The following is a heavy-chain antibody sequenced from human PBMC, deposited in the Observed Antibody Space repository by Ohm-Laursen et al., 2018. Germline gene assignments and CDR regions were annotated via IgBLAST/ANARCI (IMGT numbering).Heavy chain of an antibody. CDR2: IYYSGST. J-gene: IGHJ4*02. D-gene: IGHD5-12*01. CDR1: GGSIDRSSNYF. Sequence: SETLSLTCAVSGGSIDRSSNYFWVWIRQPPGKGLEWIGYIYYSGSTNYNPSLKSRVTISVDTSKNQFSLKLSSVTAADTAVYYCARGPLIRGYSGYGPGYFDYWGQGTLVTVSS. V-gene: IGHV4-61*05. CDR3: ARGPLIRGYSGYGPGYFDY.